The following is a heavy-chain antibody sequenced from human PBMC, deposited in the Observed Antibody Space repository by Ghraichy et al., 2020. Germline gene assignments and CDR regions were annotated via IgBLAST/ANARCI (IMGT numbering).Heavy chain of an antibody. Sequence: GGSLRLSCAASGFTFSNYGMHWVRQAPGKGLEWVAFVRNNENDKIYVDSVKGRFTISRDNSKSTLFLQINSLRVEDTAVYYCAKDEGQGESSSGSFDYWGQGTLVAVSS. CDR1: GFTFSNYG. CDR2: VRNNENDK. D-gene: IGHD6-19*01. J-gene: IGHJ4*02. V-gene: IGHV3-30*02. CDR3: AKDEGQGESSSGSFDY.